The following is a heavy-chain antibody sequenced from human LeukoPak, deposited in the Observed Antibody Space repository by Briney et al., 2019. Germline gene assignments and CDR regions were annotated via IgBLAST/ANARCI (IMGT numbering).Heavy chain of an antibody. Sequence: SVKVSCKASVCTFGSYAISWVRQAPGQRLEWMGGIIPIFCTGNYAQKFQGRVTITADESTSTADMELSSLRSEDTAVYYCATDKDYGDREYYFDYWGQGTLVTVSS. CDR3: ATDKDYGDREYYFDY. V-gene: IGHV1-69*13. D-gene: IGHD4-17*01. J-gene: IGHJ4*02. CDR1: VCTFGSYA. CDR2: IIPIFCTG.